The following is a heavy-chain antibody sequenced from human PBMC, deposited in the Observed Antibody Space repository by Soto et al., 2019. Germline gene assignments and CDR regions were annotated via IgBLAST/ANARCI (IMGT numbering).Heavy chain of an antibody. V-gene: IGHV1-2*04. Sequence: ASVKVSCKASGYTFTGYYMHWVRQAPGQGLEWMGWINPNSGGTNYAQKFQGWVTMTRDTSISTAYMELSRLRSDDTAVYYCARDPMGTNSPLSYYYMDVWGKGTTVTVSS. CDR1: GYTFTGYY. CDR3: ARDPMGTNSPLSYYYMDV. CDR2: INPNSGGT. J-gene: IGHJ6*03. D-gene: IGHD3-10*01.